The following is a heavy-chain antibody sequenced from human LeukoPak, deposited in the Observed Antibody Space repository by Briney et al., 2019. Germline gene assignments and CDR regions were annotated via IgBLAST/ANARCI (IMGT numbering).Heavy chain of an antibody. CDR1: GFTFSSYG. V-gene: IGHV3-30*18. Sequence: TGGPLRLSCAASGFTFSSYGMHWVRQAPGKGLEWVAVISYDGSNKYYADSVKGRFTISRDNSKNTLYLQMNSLRAEDTAVYYCAKGEYFDYWGQGTLVTVSS. J-gene: IGHJ4*02. CDR3: AKGEYFDY. CDR2: ISYDGSNK.